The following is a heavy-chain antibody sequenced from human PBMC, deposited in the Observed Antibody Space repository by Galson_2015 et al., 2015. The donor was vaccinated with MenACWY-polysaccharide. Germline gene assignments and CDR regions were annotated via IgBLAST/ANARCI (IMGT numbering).Heavy chain of an antibody. J-gene: IGHJ4*02. Sequence: SCKASGGTFSSYAISWVRQAPGQGLEWMGGIIPIFGTANYAQKFQGRVTITADESTSTAYMELSSLRSEDTAVYYCARDFRRGVVVPAVTFDYWGQGTLVTVSS. CDR1: GGTFSSYA. CDR2: IIPIFGTA. CDR3: ARDFRRGVVVPAVTFDY. D-gene: IGHD2-2*01. V-gene: IGHV1-69*01.